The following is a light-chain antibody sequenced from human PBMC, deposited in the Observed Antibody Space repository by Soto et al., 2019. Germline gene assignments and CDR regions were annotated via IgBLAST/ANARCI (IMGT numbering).Light chain of an antibody. CDR3: SSFTIGTTRYV. V-gene: IGLV2-14*03. CDR2: DVS. CDR1: SSDVGAYNY. Sequence: QSALTQPASVSGSPGQSITISCTGTSSDVGAYNYVSWYQQHPGKAPKLIISDVSYRPSGVSNRFSGSKSGNSASLTISGLQVEDEADYYSSSFTIGTTRYVFGTGTKLTVL. J-gene: IGLJ1*01.